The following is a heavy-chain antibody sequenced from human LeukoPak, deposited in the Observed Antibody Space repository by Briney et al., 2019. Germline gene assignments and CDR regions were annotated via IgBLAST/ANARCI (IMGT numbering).Heavy chain of an antibody. CDR2: IKQDGSEI. CDR3: ARARYGSGGYFFDF. D-gene: IGHD3-10*01. J-gene: IGHJ4*02. CDR1: GFNLNSYW. V-gene: IGHV3-7*04. Sequence: GGSLRLSCAASGFNLNSYWMSWVRQAPGQGLECVANIKQDGSEIYFVDSVKGRFTISRDNAKSSLYLQMNSLRGEDTAVYYCARARYGSGGYFFDFWGQGTLVTVSS.